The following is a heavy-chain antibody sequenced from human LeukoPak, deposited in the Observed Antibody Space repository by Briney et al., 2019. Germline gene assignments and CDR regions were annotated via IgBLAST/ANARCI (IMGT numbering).Heavy chain of an antibody. CDR1: GFALTAYG. D-gene: IGHD5-18*01. V-gene: IGHV3-7*01. Sequence: GGTLRLSCEASGFALTAYGMSWVRQAPGKGLEWVANIKQDGSEKYYVGSVKGRFTISRDNAKNSLYLQMNSLRAEDTAVYYCARVQRGYSYNPLGYYYYYMDVWGKGTTVTVSS. J-gene: IGHJ6*03. CDR3: ARVQRGYSYNPLGYYYYYMDV. CDR2: IKQDGSEK.